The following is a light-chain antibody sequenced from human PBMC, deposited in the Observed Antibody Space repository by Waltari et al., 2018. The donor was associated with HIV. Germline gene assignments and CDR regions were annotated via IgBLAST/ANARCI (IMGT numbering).Light chain of an antibody. J-gene: IGKJ2*01. CDR3: QQLNTYPPDT. CDR1: EDINEC. V-gene: IGKV1-9*01. Sequence: GDRVTITCRASEDINECLAWYQQKPGVAPKLLIYAASTLEDEVPSRFSGSGSGTDFTLTISSLQPEDFATYFCQQLNTYPPDTFGPGTKLEI. CDR2: AAS.